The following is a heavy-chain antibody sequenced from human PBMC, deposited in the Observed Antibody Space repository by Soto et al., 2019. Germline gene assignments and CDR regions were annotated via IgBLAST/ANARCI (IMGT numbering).Heavy chain of an antibody. CDR2: IIPIFGTA. D-gene: IGHD3-22*01. CDR3: ARGRGSYYDSSGYYQPTDY. V-gene: IGHV1-69*13. CDR1: GGTFSSYA. J-gene: IGHJ4*02. Sequence: SVKVSCKASGGTFSSYAISWVRQAPGQGLEWMGGIIPIFGTANYAQKFQGRVTITADESTSTAYMELSSLRSEDTAVYYCARGRGSYYDSSGYYQPTDYWGQGTLVTVSS.